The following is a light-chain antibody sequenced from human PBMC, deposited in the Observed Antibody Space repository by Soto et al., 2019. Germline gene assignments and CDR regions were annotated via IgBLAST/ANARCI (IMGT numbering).Light chain of an antibody. J-gene: IGLJ1*01. CDR1: SSDIGTYNL. CDR3: CSYAGSSTYV. V-gene: IGLV2-23*01. Sequence: QSVLTQPASVSGSPGQSITISCTGTSSDIGTYNLVSWYQQHPGKAPLLMVYEGTKRPSGVSNRVSSSKSGNTASLTISGLQAEDEADYYCCSYAGSSTYVFGSGTKVTV. CDR2: EGT.